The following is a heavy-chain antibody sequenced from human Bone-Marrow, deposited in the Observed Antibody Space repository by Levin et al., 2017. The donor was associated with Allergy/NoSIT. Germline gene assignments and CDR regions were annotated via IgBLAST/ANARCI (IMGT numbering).Heavy chain of an antibody. CDR1: GYTFASYW. CDR3: ATSLGGYCYGGGICGVDV. CDR2: IYPGDSET. D-gene: IGHD3-22*01. Sequence: GESLKISCKGSGYTFASYWIGWVRQMPGKGLEWVGIIYPGDSETKYSPSLQGPVTISADMSISTVYLQWSSLKASDTAMYYCATSLGGYCYGGGICGVDVWGQGTTVTVSS. V-gene: IGHV5-51*01. J-gene: IGHJ6*02.